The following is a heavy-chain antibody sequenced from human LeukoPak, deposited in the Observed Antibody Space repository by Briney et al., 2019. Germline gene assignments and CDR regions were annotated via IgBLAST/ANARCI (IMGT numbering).Heavy chain of an antibody. CDR1: GGTFSSYA. D-gene: IGHD5-18*01. J-gene: IGHJ4*02. V-gene: IGHV1-69*13. Sequence: AASVKVSCKASGGTFSSYAISWVRQAPGQGLEWMGGIIPIFGTANYAQKFQGRVTITADESTSTAYMELSSLRSEDTAVYYCARRGGYSYANFDYWGQGTLVTVSS. CDR3: ARRGGYSYANFDY. CDR2: IIPIFGTA.